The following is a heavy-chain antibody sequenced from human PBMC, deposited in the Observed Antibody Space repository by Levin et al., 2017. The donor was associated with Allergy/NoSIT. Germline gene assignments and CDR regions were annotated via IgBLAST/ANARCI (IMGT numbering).Heavy chain of an antibody. J-gene: IGHJ4*02. CDR1: RFTFSKYW. D-gene: IGHD1-26*01. CDR3: ARDQSHSDLDN. Sequence: PGGSLRLSCVVSRFTFSKYWMSWVRQAPGKGLEWVGNIKEDGNEESYADSVKGRFTISRDNAKNSLYLQMNSLRADDTAVYYCARDQSHSDLDNWGQGTLVTVSS. CDR2: IKEDGNEE. V-gene: IGHV3-7*01.